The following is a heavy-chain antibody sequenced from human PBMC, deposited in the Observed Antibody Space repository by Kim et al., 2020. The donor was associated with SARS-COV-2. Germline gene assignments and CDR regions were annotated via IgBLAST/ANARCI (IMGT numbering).Heavy chain of an antibody. D-gene: IGHD6-19*01. J-gene: IGHJ4*02. CDR1: GGTFSSYA. CDR2: IIPIFGTA. Sequence: SVKVSCKASGGTFSSYAISWVRQAPGKGLEWMGGIIPIFGTANYAQKFQGRVTITADESTSTAYMELSSLRSEDTAVYYCAREEVAGQVFDYWGQGTLVTVSS. V-gene: IGHV1-69*13. CDR3: AREEVAGQVFDY.